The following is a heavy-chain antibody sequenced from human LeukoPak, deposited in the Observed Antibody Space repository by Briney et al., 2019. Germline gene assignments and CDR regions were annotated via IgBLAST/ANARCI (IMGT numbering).Heavy chain of an antibody. J-gene: IGHJ4*02. V-gene: IGHV1-18*01. CDR3: ARDLPGRCGCGGSCYSIPVDY. Sequence: ASVKVSCKASGYTFTSYGISWVRQAPGQGLEWMGWISAYNGNTNYAQKLQGRVTMTTDTSTSTAYMELRSLRSDDTAVYYCARDLPGRCGCGGSCYSIPVDYWGQGTLVTVSS. D-gene: IGHD2-15*01. CDR1: GYTFTSYG. CDR2: ISAYNGNT.